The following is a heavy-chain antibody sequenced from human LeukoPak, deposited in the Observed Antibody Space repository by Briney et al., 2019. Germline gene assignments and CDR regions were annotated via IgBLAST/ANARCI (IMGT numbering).Heavy chain of an antibody. V-gene: IGHV4-59*01. J-gene: IGHJ3*02. CDR3: ARVLDLSKRGLDAFDI. CDR2: VYYSGST. D-gene: IGHD3-16*01. Sequence: SETLSLTCTVSGGSISSYFWSWIRQPPGKGLEWIGYVYYSGSTNYNPSLKSRVTISVDSSKKQFSLKLSSATAADTAVYYCARVLDLSKRGLDAFDIWGQGTMVTVSS. CDR1: GGSISSYF.